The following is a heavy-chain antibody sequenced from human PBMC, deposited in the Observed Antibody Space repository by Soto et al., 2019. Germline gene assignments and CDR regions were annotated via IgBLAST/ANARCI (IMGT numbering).Heavy chain of an antibody. Sequence: EVQLVESGGGLVQPGGSLRLSCAASGFTFSSYSMNWVRQAPGKGLEWVSYISSSSSTIYYADSVKGRLTISRDNAKNSRYLQMNSLRDEDTAVYYCARGRGCSGGSCYTGMGYWGQGTLVTVSS. CDR1: GFTFSSYS. J-gene: IGHJ4*02. CDR2: ISSSSSTI. CDR3: ARGRGCSGGSCYTGMGY. D-gene: IGHD2-15*01. V-gene: IGHV3-48*02.